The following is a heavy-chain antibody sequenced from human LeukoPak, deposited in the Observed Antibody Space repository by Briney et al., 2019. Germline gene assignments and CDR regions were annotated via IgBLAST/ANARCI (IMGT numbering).Heavy chain of an antibody. CDR2: IKQDGGEK. CDR1: GFTFNSYA. J-gene: IGHJ4*02. V-gene: IGHV3-7*01. D-gene: IGHD4-17*01. Sequence: GGSLRLSCEVSGFTFNSYAMSWVRQAPGKGLEWVANIKQDGGEKYYLDSVKGRFTVSRDNAKNSLYLQMNSLRAEDTAVYYCARLGARQILEYWGQGTLVTVSS. CDR3: ARLGARQILEY.